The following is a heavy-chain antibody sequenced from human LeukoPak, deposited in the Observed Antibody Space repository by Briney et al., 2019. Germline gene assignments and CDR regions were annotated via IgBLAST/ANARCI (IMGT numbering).Heavy chain of an antibody. CDR3: ARASGSYSIIDY. CDR2: IYYSGST. J-gene: IGHJ4*02. D-gene: IGHD1-26*01. Sequence: SETLSLTCTVSGGSISSYYWSWIRQPPGKGLEWIGSIYYSGSTYYNPSLKSRVTISVDTSKNQFSLKLSSVTAADTAVYYCARASGSYSIIDYWGQGTLVTVSS. V-gene: IGHV4-59*12. CDR1: GGSISSYY.